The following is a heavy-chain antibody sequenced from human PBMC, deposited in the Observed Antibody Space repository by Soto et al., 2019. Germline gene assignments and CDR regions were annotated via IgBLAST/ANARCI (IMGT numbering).Heavy chain of an antibody. V-gene: IGHV3-11*03. CDR2: ISISSIYT. J-gene: IGHJ4*02. D-gene: IGHD6-13*01. Sequence: GGSLRLSCAASGFTFSEYFMSWIRQAPGKGLECVSDISISSIYTNYADSVKGRFTISRDNAKNSLYLQMNSLRAEDTAVYYCARISGGIAAAELDYWGQGTLVTVSS. CDR3: ARISGGIAAAELDY. CDR1: GFTFSEYF.